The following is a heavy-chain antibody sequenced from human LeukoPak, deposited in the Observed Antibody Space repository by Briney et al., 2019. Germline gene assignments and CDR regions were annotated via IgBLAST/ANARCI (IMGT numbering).Heavy chain of an antibody. CDR2: ISSSSSTI. CDR1: GFTFSNAW. V-gene: IGHV3-48*01. Sequence: GGSLRLSCAASGFTFSNAWMSWVRQAPGKGLEWVSYISSSSSTIYYADSVKGRFTISRDNAKNSLYLQMNSLRAEDTAVYYCARVEDTAMVYYYYYMDVWGKGTTVTVSS. CDR3: ARVEDTAMVYYYYYMDV. D-gene: IGHD5-18*01. J-gene: IGHJ6*03.